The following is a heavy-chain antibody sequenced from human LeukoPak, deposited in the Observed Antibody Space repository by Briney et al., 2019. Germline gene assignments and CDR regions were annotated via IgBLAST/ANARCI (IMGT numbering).Heavy chain of an antibody. V-gene: IGHV3-21*01. Sequence: PGGSLRLSCAASGFTFSSYSMNWVRQAPGKGLEWVSSISSSSSYIYYADSVKGRFTISSDNAKNSLYLQMNSLRAEDTAVYYCARDVRYYYDSSGYYYYGTDVWGQGTTVTVSS. CDR1: GFTFSSYS. CDR2: ISSSSSYI. J-gene: IGHJ6*02. D-gene: IGHD3-22*01. CDR3: ARDVRYYYDSSGYYYYGTDV.